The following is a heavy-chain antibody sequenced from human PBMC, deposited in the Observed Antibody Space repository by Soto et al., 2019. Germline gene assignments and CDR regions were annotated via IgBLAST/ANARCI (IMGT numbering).Heavy chain of an antibody. V-gene: IGHV3-15*07. CDR1: GFTFSNAW. D-gene: IGHD4-17*01. J-gene: IGHJ4*02. CDR3: TTDHWEIGDYGDPEILHKIDY. CDR2: IKSKNDGWTT. Sequence: EVQLVESGGGLVKPGGSLRLSCAASGFTFSNAWMNWVRQATGKGLEWVGRIKSKNDGWTTDYAAPVKGRFTISRDDSKNTLYLQMNSLKTEDTALYYCTTDHWEIGDYGDPEILHKIDYWCQGTLVTVSS.